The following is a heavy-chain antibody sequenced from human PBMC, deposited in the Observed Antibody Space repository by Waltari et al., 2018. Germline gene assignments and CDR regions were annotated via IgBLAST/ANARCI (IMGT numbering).Heavy chain of an antibody. CDR1: AGSISSSSYY. CDR3: ARHYADNFWSGQGHFDP. D-gene: IGHD3-3*01. Sequence: QLQLHESGPGLVKPSETLSLTCTVSAGSISSSSYYWGWIRQPPGKGLEWIGSIYFGGNSYYNPSLKSRVTISVDTSKNQFSLKLTSVTAADTSVYYCARHYADNFWSGQGHFDPWGQGTLVTVSS. J-gene: IGHJ5*02. V-gene: IGHV4-39*01. CDR2: IYFGGNS.